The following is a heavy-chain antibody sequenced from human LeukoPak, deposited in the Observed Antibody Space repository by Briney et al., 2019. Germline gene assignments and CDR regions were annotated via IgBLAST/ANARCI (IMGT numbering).Heavy chain of an antibody. V-gene: IGHV3-21*01. D-gene: IGHD1-1*01. CDR1: GFTFSSYS. Sequence: GGSLRLSCAASGFTFSSYSMNWVRQAPGKGLEWVSSISSSSSYIYYAGSVKGRFTISRDNAKNSLYLQMNSLRAEDTAVYYCAWTTGTGDAFDIWGQGTMVTVSS. CDR2: ISSSSSYI. J-gene: IGHJ3*02. CDR3: AWTTGTGDAFDI.